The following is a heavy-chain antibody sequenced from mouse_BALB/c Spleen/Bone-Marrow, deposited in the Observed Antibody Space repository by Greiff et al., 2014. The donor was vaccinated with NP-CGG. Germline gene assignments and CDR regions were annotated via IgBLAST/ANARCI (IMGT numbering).Heavy chain of an antibody. CDR3: VRAAYDPYAMDY. V-gene: IGHV1S81*02. J-gene: IGHJ4*01. CDR2: INPNNDGT. CDR1: GYTFTSYY. D-gene: IGHD2-3*01. Sequence: VQGVESGAELVKPGASVKLSCKASGYTFTSYYMYWVKQRPGQGLEWIGEINPNNDGTNFNEKFKSKATLTVDKSSSTAYMQLSSLTSEDSAVYYCVRAAYDPYAMDYWGQGTSVTVSS.